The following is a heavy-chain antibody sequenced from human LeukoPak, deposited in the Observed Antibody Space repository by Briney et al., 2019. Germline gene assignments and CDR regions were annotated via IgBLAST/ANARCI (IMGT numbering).Heavy chain of an antibody. CDR1: GGSISSYY. Sequence: SETLSLTCTVSGGSISSYYWSWTRQPAGKGLEWIGRIYTSGSTNYNPSLKSRVTMSVDTSKNQFSLKLSSVTAADTAVYYCAREAHYYDSSGPIPNDAFDIWGQGTMVTVSS. J-gene: IGHJ3*02. CDR3: AREAHYYDSSGPIPNDAFDI. CDR2: IYTSGST. V-gene: IGHV4-4*07. D-gene: IGHD3-22*01.